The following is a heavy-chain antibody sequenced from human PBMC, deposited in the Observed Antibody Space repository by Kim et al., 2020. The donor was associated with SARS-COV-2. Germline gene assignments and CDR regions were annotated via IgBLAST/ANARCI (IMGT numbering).Heavy chain of an antibody. CDR1: GGSISSYY. V-gene: IGHV4-4*07. D-gene: IGHD3-16*01. CDR3: ARDLGPNPVGVMYYYGMDV. Sequence: SETLSLTCTVSGGSISSYYWSWIRQPAGKGLEWIGRIYTSGSTNYNPSLKSRVTMSVDTSKNQFSLKLSSVTAADTAVYYCARDLGPNPVGVMYYYGMDVWGRGTAITVSS. CDR2: IYTSGST. J-gene: IGHJ6*01.